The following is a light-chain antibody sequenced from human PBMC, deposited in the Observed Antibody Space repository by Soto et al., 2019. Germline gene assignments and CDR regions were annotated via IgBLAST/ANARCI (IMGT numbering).Light chain of an antibody. CDR2: LGS. Sequence: DIVMTQSPLSLPVTPGEPASISCRSSQSLLHSNGNNYLGWFLQKPGQSPQLLIYLGSSRTSGVPDRFSGSGSGTDFTLKISRVEAEDVGVCYCMQVLQTPLTFGGGTKVEIK. V-gene: IGKV2-28*01. CDR3: MQVLQTPLT. J-gene: IGKJ4*01. CDR1: QSLLHSNGNNY.